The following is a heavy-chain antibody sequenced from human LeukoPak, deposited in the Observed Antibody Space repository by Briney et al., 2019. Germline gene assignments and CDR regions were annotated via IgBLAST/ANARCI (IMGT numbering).Heavy chain of an antibody. V-gene: IGHV3-23*01. CDR3: AREDILTGYYFDY. J-gene: IGHJ4*02. CDR2: ISGSGGST. D-gene: IGHD3-9*01. Sequence: GGSLRLSCAASGFTFSNYAMSCVRQAPGKGLEWVSAISGSGGSTYYADSVKGRFTISRDNSKNTLYLQMNSLRAEDTAVYYCAREDILTGYYFDYWGQGTLVTVSS. CDR1: GFTFSNYA.